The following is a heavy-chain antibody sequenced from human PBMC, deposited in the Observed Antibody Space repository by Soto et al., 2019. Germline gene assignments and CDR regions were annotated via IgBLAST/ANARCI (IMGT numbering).Heavy chain of an antibody. CDR1: GGSFSGYY. J-gene: IGHJ4*02. D-gene: IGHD4-17*01. V-gene: IGHV4-34*01. CDR3: ARGPTVTTFPYFDY. Sequence: QVQLQQWGAGLLKPSETLSLTCAVYGGSFSGYYWSWIRQPPGKGLEWIGEINHSGSTTYNPSLXXXXXXXXXXXXXXXXXXXXXXXXXXXAVYYCARGPTVTTFPYFDYWGQGTLVTVSS. CDR2: INHSGST.